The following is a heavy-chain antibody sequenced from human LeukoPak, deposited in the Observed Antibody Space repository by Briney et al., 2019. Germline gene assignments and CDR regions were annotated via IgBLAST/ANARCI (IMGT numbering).Heavy chain of an antibody. J-gene: IGHJ4*02. D-gene: IGHD1-26*01. CDR1: GFIFSTYT. Sequence: GGSLRLSCAASGFIFSTYTMNWVRQAPGKGLEYVSVINTDRRITYYADSVKGRFTISRDNSKNTVYLQMGSLRGEDMAVYYCTRDGGXXCXFDYWGQGALVTVSS. CDR2: INTDRRIT. V-gene: IGHV3-64*02. CDR3: TRDGGXXCXFDY.